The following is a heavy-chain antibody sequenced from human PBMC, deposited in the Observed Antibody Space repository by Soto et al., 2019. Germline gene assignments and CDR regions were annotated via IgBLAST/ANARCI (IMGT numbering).Heavy chain of an antibody. V-gene: IGHV4-30-4*01. D-gene: IGHD3-3*01. CDR2: IDHSGTA. CDR3: ARIHWSAVSRRAFDI. J-gene: IGHJ3*02. CDR1: GGSLSSGDNY. Sequence: SETLSLTCSVSGGSLSSGDNYWSWIHQSPGKGLECIGYIDHSGTAYYNPSLQGRVILSVDTSNNHFSLSLTSMTAADTAVYYCARIHWSAVSRRAFDIWGQGTMVTVSS.